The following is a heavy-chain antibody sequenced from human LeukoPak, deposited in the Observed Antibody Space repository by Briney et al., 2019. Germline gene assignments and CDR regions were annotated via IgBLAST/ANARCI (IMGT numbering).Heavy chain of an antibody. CDR2: IYYSGST. D-gene: IGHD6-19*01. CDR1: GGSISSYY. CDR3: ARDRMEQWLPYYYYYMDV. V-gene: IGHV4-59*12. J-gene: IGHJ6*03. Sequence: SETLSLTCTVSGGSISSYYWSWIRQPPGKGLEWIGNIYYSGSTNYNPSLKSRVTISVDTSKNQFSLKLSSVTAADTAVYYCARDRMEQWLPYYYYYMDVWGKGTTVTISS.